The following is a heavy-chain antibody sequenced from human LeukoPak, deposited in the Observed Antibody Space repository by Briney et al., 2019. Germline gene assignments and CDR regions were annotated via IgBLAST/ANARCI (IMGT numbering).Heavy chain of an antibody. Sequence: GESLKISCRGSGYTFTTYWIGWVRQMPGKGLEWMGIIYPGDSDPRSSPSFQGQVTISADKSISTAYLQWSSLKASDSAMYYCARHGLGSSWFGFDYWGQGTLVTVSS. CDR1: GYTFTTYW. CDR2: IYPGDSDP. D-gene: IGHD6-13*01. J-gene: IGHJ4*02. V-gene: IGHV5-51*01. CDR3: ARHGLGSSWFGFDY.